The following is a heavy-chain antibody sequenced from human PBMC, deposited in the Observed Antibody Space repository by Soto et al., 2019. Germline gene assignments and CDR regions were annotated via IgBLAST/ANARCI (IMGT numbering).Heavy chain of an antibody. Sequence: PGGSLRLSCAASGFTFSSYSMNWVRQAPGKGLEWVSYISSSSSTIYYADSVKGRFTISRDNAKNSLYLQMNSLRDEDTAVYYCAREGTEAYYYYYYGMDVWGQGTTVTVSS. J-gene: IGHJ6*02. V-gene: IGHV3-48*02. CDR3: AREGTEAYYYYYYGMDV. CDR1: GFTFSSYS. CDR2: ISSSSSTI.